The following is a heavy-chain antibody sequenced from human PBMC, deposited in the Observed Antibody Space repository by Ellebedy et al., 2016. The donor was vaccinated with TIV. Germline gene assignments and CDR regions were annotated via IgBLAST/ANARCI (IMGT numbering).Heavy chain of an antibody. J-gene: IGHJ3*01. CDR2: IYSSGST. V-gene: IGHV3-23*05. D-gene: IGHD6-19*01. Sequence: GGSLRLSCTASGFTFGDYAMSWFRQAPGKGLEWVSIIYSSGSTYYADSVKGRFTISRDDSTNTLYLKMNSLRVEDTAVYYCAKAVAGRMDALDVWGQGTLVTVSS. CDR1: GFTFGDYA. CDR3: AKAVAGRMDALDV.